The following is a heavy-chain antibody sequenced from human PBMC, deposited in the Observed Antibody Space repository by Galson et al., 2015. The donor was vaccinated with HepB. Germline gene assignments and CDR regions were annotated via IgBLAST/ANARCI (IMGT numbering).Heavy chain of an antibody. J-gene: IGHJ6*02. Sequence: SVKVSCKVSGYTLTELSMHWVRQAPGKGLEWMGGFDPEDGETIYAQKFQGRVSMTEDTSTDTAYMELSSLRSEDTAVYYCATLRSERRDYYYRPGTYYSGMDVWGQGTTVTVSS. V-gene: IGHV1-24*01. D-gene: IGHD3-10*01. CDR3: ATLRSERRDYYYRPGTYYSGMDV. CDR1: GYTLTELS. CDR2: FDPEDGET.